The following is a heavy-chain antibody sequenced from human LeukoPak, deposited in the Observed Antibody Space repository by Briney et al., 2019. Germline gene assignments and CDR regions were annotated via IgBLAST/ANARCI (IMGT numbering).Heavy chain of an antibody. Sequence: PSQTLSLTCAASGDSISRGDYSWSWIRQPPGKGLEWIGYMYHGGTTSYNPSLNTRVTISVDTSKNQFSLKLSSVTAADTAVYYCARDWGDEFHWFDPWGQGTLVTVSS. CDR3: ARDWGDEFHWFDP. CDR2: MYHGGTT. D-gene: IGHD3-16*01. V-gene: IGHV4-30-2*05. J-gene: IGHJ5*02. CDR1: GDSISRGDYS.